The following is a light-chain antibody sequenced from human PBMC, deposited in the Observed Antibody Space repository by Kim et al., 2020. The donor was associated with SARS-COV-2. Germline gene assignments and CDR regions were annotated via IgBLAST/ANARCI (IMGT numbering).Light chain of an antibody. J-gene: IGLJ3*02. CDR1: SSNIGNNY. CDR3: SSWDDTLSGPV. Sequence: QSVLTQPPSASGTPGQRVIISCSGTSSNIGNNYVYWYQHFPGTAPKLPMYWNNKRPSGVPARFSGSKSGTSASLAISGLRPEDEADYYCSSWDDTLSGPVFGGGTQLTVL. CDR2: WNN. V-gene: IGLV1-47*01.